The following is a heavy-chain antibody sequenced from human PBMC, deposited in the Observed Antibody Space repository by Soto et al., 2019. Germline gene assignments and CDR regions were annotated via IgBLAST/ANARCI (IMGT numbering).Heavy chain of an antibody. CDR3: ARGPRAAAAGYYYYGMDV. Sequence: GGSLRLSCAASGFTFGSYAMSWVRQAPGKGLEWVSAIIGGGGTTYYADSVKGRFTISRDNSKNTLYLQMNSLRAEDTAVYYCARGPRAAAAGYYYYGMDVWGQGTTVTVSS. D-gene: IGHD6-13*01. J-gene: IGHJ6*02. CDR2: IIGGGGTT. CDR1: GFTFGSYA. V-gene: IGHV3-23*01.